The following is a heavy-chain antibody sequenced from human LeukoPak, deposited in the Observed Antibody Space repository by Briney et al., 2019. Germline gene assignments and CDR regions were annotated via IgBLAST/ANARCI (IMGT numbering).Heavy chain of an antibody. CDR1: GYTFANYD. CDR3: ARALVRGVVALQDY. D-gene: IGHD3-10*01. CDR2: VNPNSGNT. J-gene: IGHJ4*02. V-gene: IGHV1-8*01. Sequence: GASVKVSCKTSGYTFANYDIIWVRQATGQRLEWMGWVNPNSGNTGYAQKFQGRVTMTRNTSISTAYMELSSLRSEDTAVYYCARALVRGVVALQDYWGQGTLVTVSS.